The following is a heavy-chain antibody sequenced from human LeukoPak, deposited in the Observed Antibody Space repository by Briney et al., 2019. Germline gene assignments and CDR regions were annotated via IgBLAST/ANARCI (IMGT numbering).Heavy chain of an antibody. CDR3: ARGTFDSSGYYLFDY. D-gene: IGHD3-22*01. V-gene: IGHV4-4*07. CDR1: GGPISTNY. CDR2: IYNSGNT. J-gene: IGHJ4*02. Sequence: SETLSLTCTVSGGPISTNYWSWIRQPAGKGLEWIGRIYNSGNTNYSPSLESRVAMSADTSKNQFSLKLSSVTAADTAVYYCARGTFDSSGYYLFDYWGQGTLVTVSS.